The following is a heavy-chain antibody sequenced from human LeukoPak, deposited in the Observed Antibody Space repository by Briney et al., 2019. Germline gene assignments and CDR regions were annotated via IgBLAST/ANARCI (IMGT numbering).Heavy chain of an antibody. CDR3: ARGAYYYYYYMDV. CDR1: GYTFTGYY. V-gene: IGHV1-2*02. CDR2: INPNSGGT. Sequence: GASVKVSFNASGYTFTGYYMHWVRQAPGQGLEWMGWINPNSGGTNYAQKFQGRVTMTRDTSISTAYMELSRLRSDDTAVYYCARGAYYYYYYMDVWGKGTTVTVSS. J-gene: IGHJ6*03.